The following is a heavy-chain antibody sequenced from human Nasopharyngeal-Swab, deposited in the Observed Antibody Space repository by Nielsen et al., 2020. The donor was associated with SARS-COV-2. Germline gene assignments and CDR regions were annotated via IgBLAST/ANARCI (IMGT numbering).Heavy chain of an antibody. V-gene: IGHV3-21*01. Sequence: GGSLRLSCVASGFTFSGYTMNWVRQAPGKGLEWISSISSTTPYIYYADSVKGRFTISRDNAKNSLYLQMNSLRAEDTAVYYCARRYFDWSDYWGQGTLVTVSS. J-gene: IGHJ4*02. CDR2: ISSTTPYI. CDR1: GFTFSGYT. CDR3: ARRYFDWSDY. D-gene: IGHD3-9*01.